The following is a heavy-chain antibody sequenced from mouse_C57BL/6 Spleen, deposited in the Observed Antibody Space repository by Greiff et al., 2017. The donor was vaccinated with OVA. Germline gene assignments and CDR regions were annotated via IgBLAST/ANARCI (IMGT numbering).Heavy chain of an antibody. CDR2: IDPSDSYT. V-gene: IGHV1-69*01. D-gene: IGHD1-1*01. CDR1: GYTFTSYW. CDR3: ARFYGSSYSFAY. J-gene: IGHJ3*01. Sequence: QVQLQQPGAELVMPGASVKLSCKASGYTFTSYWMHWVKQRPGQGLEWIGEIDPSDSYTNYNQKFKGKSTLTVDKSSSTAYMQLSSLTSEDSAVYYCARFYGSSYSFAYWGQGTLVTVSA.